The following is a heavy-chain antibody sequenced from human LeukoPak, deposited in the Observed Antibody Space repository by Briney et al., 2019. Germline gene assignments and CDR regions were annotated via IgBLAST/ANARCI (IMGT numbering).Heavy chain of an antibody. CDR3: AKGTRLRYDLDLPLDY. CDR1: GFTFSSYG. Sequence: PGGSLRLSCAASGFTFSSYGMHWVRQAPGKGLEWVAFIRYDGSNKYYADSVKGRFTISRDNSKNTLYLQMNSLRAEDTAVYYCAKGTRLRYDLDLPLDYWGQGTLVTVSS. D-gene: IGHD3-3*01. CDR2: IRYDGSNK. J-gene: IGHJ4*02. V-gene: IGHV3-30*02.